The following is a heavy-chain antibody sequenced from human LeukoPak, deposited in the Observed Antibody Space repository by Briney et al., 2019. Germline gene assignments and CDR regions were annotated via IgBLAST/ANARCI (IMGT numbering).Heavy chain of an antibody. Sequence: ASVKVSCKASGYTFANYYMHWVRQAPGQGLEWMGIINPSGGSTSYAQKFQGRVTMTRDTSTSTVYMELSSLRSEDTAVYYCARGDGLYCSGGSCLPDYWGQGTLVTVSS. CDR2: INPSGGST. V-gene: IGHV1-46*01. D-gene: IGHD2-15*01. CDR3: ARGDGLYCSGGSCLPDY. CDR1: GYTFANYY. J-gene: IGHJ4*02.